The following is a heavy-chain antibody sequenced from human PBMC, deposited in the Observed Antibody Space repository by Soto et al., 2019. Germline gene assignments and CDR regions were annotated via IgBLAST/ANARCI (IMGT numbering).Heavy chain of an antibody. Sequence: QVQLVESGGGVVQPGRSLRLSCAASGFTFSSYAMHWVRQAPGKGLEWVAVISYDGSNKYYADSVKGRFTISRDNSKNTLYLQMNSLRAEDTAVYYCARGGDFWGAHYYYYGMDVW. CDR3: ARGGDFWGAHYYYYGMDV. CDR1: GFTFSSYA. V-gene: IGHV3-30-3*01. J-gene: IGHJ6*01. D-gene: IGHD3-3*01. CDR2: ISYDGSNK.